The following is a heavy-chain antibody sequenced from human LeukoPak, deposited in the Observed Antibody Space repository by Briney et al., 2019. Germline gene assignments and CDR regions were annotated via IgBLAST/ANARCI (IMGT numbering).Heavy chain of an antibody. CDR1: GFTFSNYA. D-gene: IGHD3-10*01. CDR2: ISSGGTYE. Sequence: GKSLRLSCAASGFTFSNYAMHWVRQAPGKGLEWVSLISSGGTYEYYADSVKGRFTISRDNSKNTLYLQLSSLRAEDTAVYYCARDSTYYYDSGSSGPHYFDNWGQGTLVTVSS. CDR3: ARDSTYYYDSGSSGPHYFDN. J-gene: IGHJ4*02. V-gene: IGHV3-30*15.